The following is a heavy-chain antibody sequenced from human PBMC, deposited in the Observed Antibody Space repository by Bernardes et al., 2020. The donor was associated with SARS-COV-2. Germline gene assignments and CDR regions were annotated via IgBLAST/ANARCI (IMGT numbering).Heavy chain of an antibody. CDR2: INYSGVAT. Sequence: GSLRLSCTTSGVSFSTSAMSWVRQAPGKGLEWVSLINYSGVATLYADSVKGRFAIPRDNSRNTLYLQMHGLRAEDTARFYRIPTALGVPYWGQGTLVTVAS. J-gene: IGHJ4*02. CDR3: IPTALGVPY. CDR1: GVSFSTSA. V-gene: IGHV3-23*01. D-gene: IGHD2-2*01.